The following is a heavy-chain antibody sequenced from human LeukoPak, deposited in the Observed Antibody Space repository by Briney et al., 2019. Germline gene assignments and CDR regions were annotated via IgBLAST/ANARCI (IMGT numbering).Heavy chain of an antibody. CDR2: IIPILGIA. D-gene: IGHD2-2*02. Sequence: ASVKVSCKASGGTFSSYTISWVRQAPGQGLEWMGRIIPILGIANYAQKFQGRVTITADKSASTAYMELSSLRSEDTAVYYCARSVVVPAAITYYWYFDLWGRGTLVTVPS. CDR3: ARSVVVPAAITYYWYFDL. J-gene: IGHJ2*01. CDR1: GGTFSSYT. V-gene: IGHV1-69*02.